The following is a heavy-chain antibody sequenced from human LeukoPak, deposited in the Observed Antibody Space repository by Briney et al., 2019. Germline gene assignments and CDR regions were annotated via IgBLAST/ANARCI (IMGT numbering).Heavy chain of an antibody. J-gene: IGHJ6*03. CDR2: IRSKANGYAT. CDR3: TRFRGDYYYMDV. CDR1: GFIFSGYA. V-gene: IGHV3-73*01. Sequence: PGGSLRLSCAASGFIFSGYAMHWVRQGSGKGLEWVGRIRSKANGYATAYAASVKGRFTISRDDLKNTAYLQMNSLKTEDTAVYYCTRFRGDYYYMDVWGKGTTVTVSS.